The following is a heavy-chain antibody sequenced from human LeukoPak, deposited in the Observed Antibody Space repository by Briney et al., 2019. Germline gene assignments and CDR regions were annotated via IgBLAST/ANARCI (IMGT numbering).Heavy chain of an antibody. V-gene: IGHV3-21*01. CDR1: GFSFSSYT. Sequence: GGSLRLSCAASGFSFSSYTMNWVRQAPGKGLEWVSSITSGSYTYYADSVKGQFTISRDNAKNSLYLQMNSLRAEDTAVYYCASKLFNDYGGYWGQGTLVTVSS. CDR2: ITSGSYT. CDR3: ASKLFNDYGGY. J-gene: IGHJ4*02. D-gene: IGHD4-17*01.